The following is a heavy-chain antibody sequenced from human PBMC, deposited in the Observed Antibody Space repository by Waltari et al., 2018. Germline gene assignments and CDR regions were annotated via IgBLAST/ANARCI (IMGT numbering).Heavy chain of an antibody. CDR3: ARGLGAIY. J-gene: IGHJ4*01. CDR1: GGSITTITYC. Sequence: QLQMQESGPGLVRPSETLSLTCAVSGGSITTITYCWGWIRQPPGKGLEWIGSFSYNGSTYYNPALKSRATSSGDTSKSQVSLVLTSVTAADTAVYYCARGLGAIYWGHGTLVTVSS. V-gene: IGHV4-39*07. CDR2: FSYNGST. D-gene: IGHD2-21*01.